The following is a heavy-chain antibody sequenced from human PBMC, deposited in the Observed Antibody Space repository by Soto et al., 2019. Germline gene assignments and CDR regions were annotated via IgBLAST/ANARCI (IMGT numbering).Heavy chain of an antibody. Sequence: SETQSLTCTVSGGSISSGDYYWSWIRQPPGKCLEYIGYIFYSGSTYYNPSLKSRVTISLDTSKNQFSLKLTSVTAADTAVYYCARDRDCTGVSCLYGLDVWGQGTTVTVAS. CDR2: IFYSGST. D-gene: IGHD2-15*01. V-gene: IGHV4-30-4*01. CDR3: ARDRDCTGVSCLYGLDV. CDR1: GGSISSGDYY. J-gene: IGHJ6*02.